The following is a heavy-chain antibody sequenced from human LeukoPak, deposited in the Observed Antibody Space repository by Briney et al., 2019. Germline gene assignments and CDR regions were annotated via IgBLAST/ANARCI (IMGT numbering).Heavy chain of an antibody. V-gene: IGHV4-31*03. D-gene: IGHD2-15*01. Sequence: PSETLSLTCTVSGDSISSGNYYWSWIRQHPGKGLEWIGYIYYSGSTYYNPSPKSRVTISMDTSKNQFSLKLNSVSAADTAVYYCAREYRGYCSGGSCYGWFDPWGQGTLVTVSS. J-gene: IGHJ5*02. CDR3: AREYRGYCSGGSCYGWFDP. CDR2: IYYSGST. CDR1: GDSISSGNYY.